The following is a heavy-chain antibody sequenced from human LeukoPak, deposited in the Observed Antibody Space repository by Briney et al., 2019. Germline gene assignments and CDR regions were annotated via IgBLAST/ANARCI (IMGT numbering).Heavy chain of an antibody. Sequence: ASVKVSCKASGYTFTGYYMHWVRQAPGQGLEWMGWINPNSGGTNYAQKFQGRVTMTRDTSISTAYMELSRLRSDDTAVYYCASGGRYCSSTSCYNNWFDPWGQGTLVTVSS. CDR1: GYTFTGYY. J-gene: IGHJ5*02. CDR2: INPNSGGT. CDR3: ASGGRYCSSTSCYNNWFDP. V-gene: IGHV1-2*02. D-gene: IGHD2-2*02.